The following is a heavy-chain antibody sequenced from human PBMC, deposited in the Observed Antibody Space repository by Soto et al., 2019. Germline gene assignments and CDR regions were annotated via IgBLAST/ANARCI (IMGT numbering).Heavy chain of an antibody. D-gene: IGHD3-16*02. CDR3: ARGKYYDYIWGSYPLEVGFDY. J-gene: IGHJ4*02. CDR1: GFTFSSYW. V-gene: IGHV3-7*01. CDR2: IKQDGSEK. Sequence: GGSLRLSCAASGFTFSSYWMSWVRQAPGKGLEWVANIKQDGSEKYYVDSVKGRFTISRDNAKNSLYLQMNSLRAEDTAVYYCARGKYYDYIWGSYPLEVGFDYWGQGTLVTVSS.